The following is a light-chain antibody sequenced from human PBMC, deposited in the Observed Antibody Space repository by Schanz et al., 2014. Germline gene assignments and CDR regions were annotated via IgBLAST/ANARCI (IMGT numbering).Light chain of an antibody. CDR3: SSFTSSSSCL. J-gene: IGLJ2*01. CDR2: EGT. Sequence: QSALTQPASVSGSPGQSITISCTGTSSDVGSYNLVSWYQQHPDKAPKLIIYEGTKRPSGVSNRFSGSKSGTTASLTISDLQAEDEADYYCSSFTSSSSCLFGGGTQLTVL. V-gene: IGLV2-14*02. CDR1: SSDVGSYNL.